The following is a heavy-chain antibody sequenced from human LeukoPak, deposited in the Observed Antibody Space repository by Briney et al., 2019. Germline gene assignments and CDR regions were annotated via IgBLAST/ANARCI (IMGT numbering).Heavy chain of an antibody. CDR2: ISNDGNSK. J-gene: IGHJ4*02. V-gene: IGHV3-30*03. CDR3: ARDRSGFYSVDY. CDR1: GFTLSAHW. D-gene: IGHD5-12*01. Sequence: GGSLRLSCAASGFTLSAHWMSWVRQAPGKGLEWVALISNDGNSKDYADSVKGRFTLSGDNSKTTLYLQMNSLRAEDTAVYYCARDRSGFYSVDYWGQGTLVTVSS.